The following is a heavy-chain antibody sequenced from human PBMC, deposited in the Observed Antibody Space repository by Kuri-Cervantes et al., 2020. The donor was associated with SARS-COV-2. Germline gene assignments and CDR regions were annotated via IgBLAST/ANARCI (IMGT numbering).Heavy chain of an antibody. V-gene: IGHV3-23*01. D-gene: IGHD1-26*01. CDR2: ISGSGGST. J-gene: IGHJ4*02. CDR3: ASYFYSGPRFSDY. CDR1: GFTFSSYA. Sequence: LSLTCAASGFTFSSYAMSWVRQAPGKGLEWVSAISGSGGSTYYADSVRGRFTVSRDNSRNTLYLQMNSLRAEDTAVYYCASYFYSGPRFSDYWGPGTQVTVSS.